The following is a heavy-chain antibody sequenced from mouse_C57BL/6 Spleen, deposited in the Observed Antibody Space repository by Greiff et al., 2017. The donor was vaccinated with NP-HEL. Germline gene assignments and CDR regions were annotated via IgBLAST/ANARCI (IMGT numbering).Heavy chain of an antibody. CDR2: IDPSDSYT. Sequence: VQLKQPGAELVMPGASVKLSCKASGYTFTSYWMHWVKQRPGQGLEWIGEIDPSDSYTNYNQKFKGKSTLTVDKSSSTAYMQLSSLTSEDSAVYYCARSLGLAYWGQGTLVTVSA. J-gene: IGHJ3*01. CDR3: ARSLGLAY. V-gene: IGHV1-69*01. CDR1: GYTFTSYW. D-gene: IGHD4-1*01.